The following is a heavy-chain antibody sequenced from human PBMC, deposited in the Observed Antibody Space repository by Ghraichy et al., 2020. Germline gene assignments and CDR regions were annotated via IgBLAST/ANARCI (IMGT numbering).Heavy chain of an antibody. Sequence: SETLSLTCTVSGGSISSSSYYWGWIRQPPGKGLEWIGSIYYSGSTYYNPSLKSRVTISVDTSKNQFSLKLSSVTAADTAVYYCARFKFGAAGYYYYYMDVWGKGIMVTVSS. CDR3: ARFKFGAAGYYYYYMDV. V-gene: IGHV4-39*01. CDR1: GGSISSSSYY. D-gene: IGHD6-13*01. J-gene: IGHJ6*03. CDR2: IYYSGST.